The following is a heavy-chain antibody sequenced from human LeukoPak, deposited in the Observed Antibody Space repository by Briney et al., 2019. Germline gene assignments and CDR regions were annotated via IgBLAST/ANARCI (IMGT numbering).Heavy chain of an antibody. J-gene: IGHJ4*02. D-gene: IGHD6-13*01. CDR3: ARDLAAAGSRLFDY. CDR1: GGSISSYY. V-gene: IGHV4-59*01. CDR2: IYYSGST. Sequence: SETLSLTCTVSGGSISSYYWSWIRQPPGKGLEWIGYIYYSGSTNYNPSLKSRVTISVDTSKNQFSLKLSSVTAADTAVYYCARDLAAAGSRLFDYWGQGTLVTVS.